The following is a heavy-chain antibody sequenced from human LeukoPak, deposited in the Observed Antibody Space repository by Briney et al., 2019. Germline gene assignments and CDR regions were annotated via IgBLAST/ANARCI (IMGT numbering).Heavy chain of an antibody. V-gene: IGHV7-4-1*02. CDR1: GYTFTSYG. CDR3: AREPFDYYGSGSYFNWFDP. Sequence: GASVKVSCKASGYTFTSYGISWVRQAPGQGLEWVGWINTNTGNPTYAQGFTGRFVFSLDTSVSTAYLQISSLKAEDTAVYYCAREPFDYYGSGSYFNWFDPWGQGTLVTVSS. D-gene: IGHD3-10*01. J-gene: IGHJ5*02. CDR2: INTNTGNP.